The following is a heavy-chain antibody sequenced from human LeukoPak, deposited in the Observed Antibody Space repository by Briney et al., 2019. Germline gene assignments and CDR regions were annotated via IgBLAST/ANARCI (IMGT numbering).Heavy chain of an antibody. CDR3: VKASETVTIRNYFDY. CDR2: ISGSGGST. Sequence: GGSLRLSCAASGFTFSSYAMSWVRQAPGKGLEWVSAISGSGGSTYYADSVKGRFTISRDNSKNTLYLQMNSLRAEDTAVYYCVKASETVTIRNYFDYWGQGTLVTVSS. J-gene: IGHJ4*02. V-gene: IGHV3-23*01. D-gene: IGHD4-17*01. CDR1: GFTFSSYA.